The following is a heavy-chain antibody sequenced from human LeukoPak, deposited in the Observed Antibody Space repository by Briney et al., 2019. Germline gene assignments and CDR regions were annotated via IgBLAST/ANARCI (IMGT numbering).Heavy chain of an antibody. J-gene: IGHJ6*02. CDR3: ARDCSSTSCYIEGLNVGPFDYYYGMDV. Sequence: SETLSLTCTVSGGSISSYYWSWIRQPPGKGQEWIGYIYYSGSTNYNPSLKSRVTISVDTSKNQFSLKLSSVTAADTAVYYCARDCSSTSCYIEGLNVGPFDYYYGMDVWGQGTTVTVSS. CDR1: GGSISSYY. CDR2: IYYSGST. V-gene: IGHV4-59*12. D-gene: IGHD2-2*02.